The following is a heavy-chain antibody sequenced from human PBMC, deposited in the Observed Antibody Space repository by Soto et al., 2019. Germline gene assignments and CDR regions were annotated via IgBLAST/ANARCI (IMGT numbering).Heavy chain of an antibody. J-gene: IGHJ4*02. CDR2: ISSNGGST. Sequence: PGGSLRLSCAASGFTFSSYAMHWVRQAPGKGLEYVSAISSNGGSTYYANSVKGRFTISRDNSKNTLYLQMGSLRAEDMAVYYCARGHSSGPLYFDYWGQGTLVTVSS. CDR3: ARGHSSGPLYFDY. D-gene: IGHD6-19*01. CDR1: GFTFSSYA. V-gene: IGHV3-64*01.